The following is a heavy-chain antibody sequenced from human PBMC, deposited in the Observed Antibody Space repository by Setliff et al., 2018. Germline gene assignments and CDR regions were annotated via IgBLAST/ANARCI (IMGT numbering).Heavy chain of an antibody. V-gene: IGHV1-18*01. J-gene: IGHJ4*02. CDR2: INNYSFKT. CDR3: ARINFYVSSGYYYAPDF. Sequence: GASVKVSCKASGGAFSTYSLSWVRQAPGQGFEWMGWINNYSFKTNYPQKFLGRVTVTTDTSTGTAYMELGSLRSDDTAVYYCARINFYVSSGYYYAPDFWGQGTLVTVSS. CDR1: GGAFSTYS. D-gene: IGHD3-22*01.